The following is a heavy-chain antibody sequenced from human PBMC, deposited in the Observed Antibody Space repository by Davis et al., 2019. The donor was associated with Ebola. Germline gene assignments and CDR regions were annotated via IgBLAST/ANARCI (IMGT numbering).Heavy chain of an antibody. Sequence: PGGSLRLSCAASGFTFSSHSMSWVRQAPGKGLEWVSVISGRSTTIYYADSVKGRFTISRDNSKNTFYLQMNSLRDEDTAIYYCAKEGDYCGRDCYGSFDYWGQGTLVTVSS. CDR1: GFTFSSHS. CDR2: ISGRSTTI. V-gene: IGHV3-23*01. D-gene: IGHD2-21*02. CDR3: AKEGDYCGRDCYGSFDY. J-gene: IGHJ4*02.